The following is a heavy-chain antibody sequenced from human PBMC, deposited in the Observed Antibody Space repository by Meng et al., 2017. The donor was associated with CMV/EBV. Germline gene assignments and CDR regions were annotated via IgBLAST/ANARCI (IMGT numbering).Heavy chain of an antibody. CDR3: AKHAGSYYSYYYYYGTDV. J-gene: IGHJ6*02. D-gene: IGHD1-26*01. CDR2: IRYDGSNK. Sequence: GESLKISCAASGFTFSSYGMHWVRQAPGKGLEWVAFIRYDGSNKYYADSVKGRFTISRDNSKNTLYLQMNSLRAEDTAVYYCAKHAGSYYSYYYYYGTDVWGQGTTVTVSS. CDR1: GFTFSSYG. V-gene: IGHV3-30*02.